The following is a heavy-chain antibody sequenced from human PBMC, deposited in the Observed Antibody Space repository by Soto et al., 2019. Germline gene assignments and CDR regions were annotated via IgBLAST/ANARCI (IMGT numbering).Heavy chain of an antibody. D-gene: IGHD6-13*01. CDR1: EDSSTGFC. CDR2: IYPGNSDN. J-gene: IGHJ6*04. CDR3: AKLGPIIAAAASHYCYRYDMDV. V-gene: IGHV5-51*01. Sequence: NVAEDSSTGFCVRCIRQKHQKGPELMVIIYPGNSDNRDSPSFQGQVIISADKSISTAYLQWSSLKASDTAMYYCAKLGPIIAAAASHYCYRYDMDVWGKGTTVSVSS.